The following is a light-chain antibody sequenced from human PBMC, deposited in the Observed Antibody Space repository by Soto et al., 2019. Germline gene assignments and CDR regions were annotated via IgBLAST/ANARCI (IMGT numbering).Light chain of an antibody. J-gene: IGKJ5*01. CDR2: GAS. CDR1: QNVNSSY. V-gene: IGKV3-20*01. CDR3: QQYGSSPPIT. Sequence: EIVLTQSPGTLSLSPGERATLSCRASQNVNSSYLAWYQQKPGQAPRLLIYGASSRATGIPDRLSGSGSGTDFTLTISRLEPEDFAVYYCQQYGSSPPITFGQGTRLEI.